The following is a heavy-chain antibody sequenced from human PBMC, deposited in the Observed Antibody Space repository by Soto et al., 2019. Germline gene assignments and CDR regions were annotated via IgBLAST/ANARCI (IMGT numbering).Heavy chain of an antibody. Sequence: QLQLQESGSGLVKPSQTLSLTCAVSGGSISSGGYSWSWIRRPPGKGLEWIGYIYHSGSTYYNPSEWSRVSISVDRSKDQFSLRLSAVAAAGTAVYYCARGPPLGLWGQGTLVTVSS. CDR3: ARGPPLGL. CDR2: IYHSGST. V-gene: IGHV4-30-2*01. D-gene: IGHD1-26*01. CDR1: GGSISSGGYS. J-gene: IGHJ4*02.